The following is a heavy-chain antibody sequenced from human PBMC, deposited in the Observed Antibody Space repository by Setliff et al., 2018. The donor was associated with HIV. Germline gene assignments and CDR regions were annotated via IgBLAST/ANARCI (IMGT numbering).Heavy chain of an antibody. CDR3: ARGPMSDYFYYYYMDV. CDR2: IYYSGGT. CDR1: GGSISSGGYY. V-gene: IGHV4-31*03. J-gene: IGHJ6*03. Sequence: TLSLTCTVSGGSISSGGYYWSWIRQHPGKGLEWIGYIYYSGGTYYNPSLKSRLTISVDTSKNQFSLKLSSVTAADTAVYFCARGPMSDYFYYYYMDVWGKGTTVTVSS. D-gene: IGHD3-10*02.